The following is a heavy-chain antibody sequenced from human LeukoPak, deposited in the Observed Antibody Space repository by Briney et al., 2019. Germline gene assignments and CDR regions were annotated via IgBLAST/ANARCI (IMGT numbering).Heavy chain of an antibody. CDR3: ARYYDSSGYYPLDFDY. D-gene: IGHD3-22*01. V-gene: IGHV3-7*01. CDR1: GFTFSSYW. Sequence: GGSLRLSCAASGFTFSSYWMSWVRQAPGKGVEWVANIKQDGSEKYYVDSVKGRFTISRDNAKNSLYLQMNSLRAEDTAVYYCARYYDSSGYYPLDFDYWGQGTLVTVSS. CDR2: IKQDGSEK. J-gene: IGHJ4*02.